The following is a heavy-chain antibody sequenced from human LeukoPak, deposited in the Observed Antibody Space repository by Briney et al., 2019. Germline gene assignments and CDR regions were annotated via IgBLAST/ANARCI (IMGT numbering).Heavy chain of an antibody. V-gene: IGHV4-34*01. CDR3: ARGFRDIVVVPAAEPDGFDP. Sequence: SETLSLTCAVYGGSFSVYYWSWIRQPPGKGLEWIREINHSGSTNYNPSLKSRVTISVDTSKNQFSLKLSSVTAADTAVYYCARGFRDIVVVPAAEPDGFDPWGQGTLVTVSS. J-gene: IGHJ5*02. D-gene: IGHD2-2*01. CDR1: GGSFSVYY. CDR2: INHSGST.